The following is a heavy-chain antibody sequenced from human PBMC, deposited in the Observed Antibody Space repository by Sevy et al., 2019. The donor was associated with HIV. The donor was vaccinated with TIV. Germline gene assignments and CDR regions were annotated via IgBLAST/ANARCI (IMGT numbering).Heavy chain of an antibody. J-gene: IGHJ4*02. CDR3: ARTSSYGSGNYFDY. CDR1: GYTFTIYG. V-gene: IGHV1-18*01. D-gene: IGHD3-10*01. CDR2: ISAYSGNT. Sequence: VSVKVSCKASGYTFTIYGISWVRQAPEQGLEWMGWISAYSGNTNYAQNLQGRVTMTTDTSTTTAYMELRSLRFDDTAVYYCARTSSYGSGNYFDYWGQGTLVTVSS.